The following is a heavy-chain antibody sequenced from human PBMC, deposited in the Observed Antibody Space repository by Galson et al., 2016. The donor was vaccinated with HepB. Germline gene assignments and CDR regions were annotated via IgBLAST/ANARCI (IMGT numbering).Heavy chain of an antibody. CDR2: IYYSGNT. D-gene: IGHD2-15*01. J-gene: IGHJ2*01. CDR3: ARTLGYCSGGDCFGVFDV. V-gene: IGHV4-30-4*08. CDR1: GGSINSADYY. Sequence: TLSLTCTVSGGSINSADYYWSWIRQPPGKGLEWIGYIYYSGNTYSNPSLKSRLSISEDTSKNQFSLKLNSVTAADTAVYYWARTLGYCSGGDCFGVFDVWGRGALVTVSS.